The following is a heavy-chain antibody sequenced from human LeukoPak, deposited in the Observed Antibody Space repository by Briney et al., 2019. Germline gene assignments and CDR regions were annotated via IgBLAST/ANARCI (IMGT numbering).Heavy chain of an antibody. J-gene: IGHJ3*02. D-gene: IGHD3-22*01. CDR1: GYTFTSYY. CDR2: INPSGGST. V-gene: IGHV1-46*03. CDR3: ASPSLYYYDSSGSYDAFDI. Sequence: ASVKVSCNASGYTFTSYYMHWVRQAPGQGLEWMGIINPSGGSTSYAQKFQGRVTMTRDTSTSTVYMELSSLRSEDTAVYYCASPSLYYYDSSGSYDAFDIWGQGTMVTVSS.